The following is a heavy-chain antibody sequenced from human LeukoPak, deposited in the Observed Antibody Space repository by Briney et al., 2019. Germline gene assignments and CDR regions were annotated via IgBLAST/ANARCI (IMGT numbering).Heavy chain of an antibody. CDR1: GFTFSTSA. CDR3: AKAEVLLWFGESPGAEYFQH. D-gene: IGHD3-10*01. V-gene: IGHV3-21*01. CDR2: ISTTVGNT. Sequence: GGSLRLSCAASGFTFSTSAMSWVRQAPGKGLEWVSSISTTVGNTYYADAVKGRFTISRDNAKNSLYLQMTSLRAEDTAVYYCAKAEVLLWFGESPGAEYFQHWGQGTLVTVSS. J-gene: IGHJ1*01.